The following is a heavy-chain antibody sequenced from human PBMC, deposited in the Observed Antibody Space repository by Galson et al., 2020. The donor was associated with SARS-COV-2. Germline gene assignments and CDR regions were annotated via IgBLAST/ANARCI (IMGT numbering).Heavy chain of an antibody. CDR2: ITTYNGVT. CDR1: GYTFTNYG. J-gene: IGHJ6*03. D-gene: IGHD6-13*01. V-gene: IGHV1-18*04. CDR3: ARGRHSSTWVYYYYRDV. Sequence: ASVKVSCKASGYTFTNYGINWVRQAPGQGLEWMGWITTYNGVTNYAQKVQGRVTMTTDTSTSTAYLELRSLRSDDTAVYYCARGRHSSTWVYYYYRDVWGKGTTVTVCS.